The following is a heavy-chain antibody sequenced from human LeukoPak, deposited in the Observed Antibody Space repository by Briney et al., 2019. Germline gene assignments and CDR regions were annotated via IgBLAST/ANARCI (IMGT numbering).Heavy chain of an antibody. J-gene: IGHJ6*02. Sequence: KSGGSLRLSCAASGFTFSSYSMNWVRQAPGKGLEWVSSISSSSSYIYYADSVKGRFTISRDNAKNSLYLQMNSLRAEDTAVYYCARGGHYDILTGYYRSGYYYGMDVWGQGTTVTVSS. D-gene: IGHD3-9*01. CDR2: ISSSSSYI. V-gene: IGHV3-21*01. CDR3: ARGGHYDILTGYYRSGYYYGMDV. CDR1: GFTFSSYS.